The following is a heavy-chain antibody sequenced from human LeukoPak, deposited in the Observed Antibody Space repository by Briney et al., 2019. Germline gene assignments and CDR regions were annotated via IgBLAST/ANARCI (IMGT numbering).Heavy chain of an antibody. D-gene: IGHD1-26*01. V-gene: IGHV1-69*05. CDR3: ARAGVVGATTGNAFDI. Sequence: SVKVSCKASGGTFSSYAISWVRQAPGQGLEWMGGIILIFGTANYAQKFQGRVTITTDESTSTAYMELSSLRSEDTAVYYCARAGVVGATTGNAFDIWGQGTMVTVSS. CDR2: IILIFGTA. CDR1: GGTFSSYA. J-gene: IGHJ3*02.